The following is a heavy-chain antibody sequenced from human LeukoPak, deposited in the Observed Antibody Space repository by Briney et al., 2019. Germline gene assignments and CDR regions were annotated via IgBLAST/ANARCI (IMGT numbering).Heavy chain of an antibody. V-gene: IGHV3-23*01. D-gene: IGHD3-10*01. CDR1: GFTFSSYW. Sequence: PGGSLRLSCAASGFTFSSYWMSWVRQAPGKGLEWVSGISGSSGSTYYADSVKGRFTISRDNSKNTLYLEMNSLKAEDTALYYCAKDCYGSGSPRWFDPWGQGTLVTVSS. CDR2: ISGSSGST. CDR3: AKDCYGSGSPRWFDP. J-gene: IGHJ5*02.